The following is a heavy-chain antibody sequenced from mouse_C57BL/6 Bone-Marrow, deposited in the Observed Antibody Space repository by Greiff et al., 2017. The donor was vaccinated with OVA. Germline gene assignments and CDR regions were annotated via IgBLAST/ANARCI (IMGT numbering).Heavy chain of an antibody. CDR3: ASQLYGRTRGAMDY. D-gene: IGHD1-2*01. CDR2: IDPSDSYT. J-gene: IGHJ4*01. Sequence: QVQLQQPGAELVRPGTSVKLSCKASGYTFTSYWMHWVKQRPGQGLEWIGVIDPSDSYTNYNQKFKGKATLTVDTSSSTAYMQLSSLTSEDSAVYYCASQLYGRTRGAMDYWGQGTSVTVSS. CDR1: GYTFTSYW. V-gene: IGHV1-59*01.